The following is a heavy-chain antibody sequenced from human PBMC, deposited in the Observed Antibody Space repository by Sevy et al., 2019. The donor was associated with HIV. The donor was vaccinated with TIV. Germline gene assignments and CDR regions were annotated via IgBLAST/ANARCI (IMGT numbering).Heavy chain of an antibody. J-gene: IGHJ6*02. D-gene: IGHD6-19*01. CDR3: AKNMRGIAVAGHYYYYGMDV. V-gene: IGHV3-30*02. CDR1: GFTFSSYG. CDR2: IRYDGSNK. Sequence: GGSLRLSCAASGFTFSSYGMHWVRQAPGKGLEWVAFIRYDGSNKYYADSVKGRFTISRDNSKNTLYLQMNSLRAEDTAVYYCAKNMRGIAVAGHYYYYGMDVWGQGTTVTVSS.